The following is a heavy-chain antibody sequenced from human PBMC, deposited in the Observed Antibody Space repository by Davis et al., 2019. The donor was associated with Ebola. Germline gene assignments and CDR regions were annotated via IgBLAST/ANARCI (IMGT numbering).Heavy chain of an antibody. V-gene: IGHV1-69*05. Sequence: SVKVSCKASGGTFSSYAISWVRQAPGQGLEWMGGIIPIFGTANYAQKFQGRVTMTRDTSTSTVYMELRSLRSDDTAVYYCARVKYSSGWYYVGYFDYWGQGTLVTVSS. D-gene: IGHD6-19*01. CDR1: GGTFSSYA. CDR3: ARVKYSSGWYYVGYFDY. J-gene: IGHJ4*02. CDR2: IIPIFGTA.